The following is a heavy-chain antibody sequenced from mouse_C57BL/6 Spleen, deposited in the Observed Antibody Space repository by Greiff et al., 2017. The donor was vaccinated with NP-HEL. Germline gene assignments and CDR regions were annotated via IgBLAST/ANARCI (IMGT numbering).Heavy chain of an antibody. V-gene: IGHV1-82*01. D-gene: IGHD1-1*01. Sequence: VKLVESGPELVKPGASVKISCKASGYAFSSSWMNWVKQRPGKGLEWIGRIYPGDGDTNYNGKFKGKATLTADKSSSTAYMQLSSLTSEDSAVYFCARWDYYGSREFAYWGQRTLVTVSA. J-gene: IGHJ3*01. CDR1: GYAFSSSW. CDR2: IYPGDGDT. CDR3: ARWDYYGSREFAY.